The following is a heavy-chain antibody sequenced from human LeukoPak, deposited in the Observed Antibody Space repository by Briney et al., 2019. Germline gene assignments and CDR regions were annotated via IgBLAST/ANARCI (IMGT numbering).Heavy chain of an antibody. V-gene: IGHV4-4*02. Sequence: PSGTLSLTCAVSGGSIVSVDWWSWVRQSPGKGLEWIGEIYHSGTTKYNPSLKSRVTISVDKSTEQVSLKLSSVTAADTAVYYCARRASLGRYIYYHGLDVWGQGTTVTVSS. J-gene: IGHJ6*02. CDR3: ARRASLGRYIYYHGLDV. CDR2: IYHSGTT. CDR1: GGSIVSVDW. D-gene: IGHD3-16*01.